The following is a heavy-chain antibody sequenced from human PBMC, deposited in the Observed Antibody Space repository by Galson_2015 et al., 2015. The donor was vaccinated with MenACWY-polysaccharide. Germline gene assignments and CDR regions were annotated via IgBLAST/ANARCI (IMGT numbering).Heavy chain of an antibody. CDR1: GGSFSGYY. CDR2: INHSGST. J-gene: IGHJ4*02. D-gene: IGHD5-18*01. CDR3: ARFPNVPYGYGN. Sequence: ETLSLTCAVYGGSFSGYYWSWIRQPPGKGLEWIGEINHSGSTNYNPSLKGRVTISVDTSKNQFSLKLSSVTAADTAVYYCARFPNVPYGYGNWGQGSLVTVSS. V-gene: IGHV4-34*01.